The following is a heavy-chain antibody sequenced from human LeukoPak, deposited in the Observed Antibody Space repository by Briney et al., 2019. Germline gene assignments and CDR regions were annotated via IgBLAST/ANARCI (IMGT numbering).Heavy chain of an antibody. CDR3: ARETSGSSYDY. CDR1: GYTFTGYY. CDR2: INPNSGGT. Sequence: ASVKVSCKASGYTFTGYYMHWVRQAPGQGREWMGWINPNSGGTNYAQKFQGWVTMTRDTSISTAYMELSRLRSDDTAVYYCARETSGSSYDYWGQGTLVTVSS. J-gene: IGHJ4*02. V-gene: IGHV1-2*04. D-gene: IGHD2-15*01.